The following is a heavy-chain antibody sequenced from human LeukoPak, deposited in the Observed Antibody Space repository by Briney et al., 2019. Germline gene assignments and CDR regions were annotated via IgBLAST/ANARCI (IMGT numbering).Heavy chain of an antibody. CDR1: GDSVSSNSAT. Sequence: SQTLSLTCAISGDSVSSNSATWNWIRQSPSRGLEWLGRTYYRSKWYNEYAVSMHGRITINPDTSKNQFSLKLSSVTAADTAVYYCARRWGIGVWFDPWGQGTLVTVSS. J-gene: IGHJ5*02. V-gene: IGHV6-1*01. CDR3: ARRWGIGVWFDP. CDR2: TYYRSKWYN. D-gene: IGHD6-13*01.